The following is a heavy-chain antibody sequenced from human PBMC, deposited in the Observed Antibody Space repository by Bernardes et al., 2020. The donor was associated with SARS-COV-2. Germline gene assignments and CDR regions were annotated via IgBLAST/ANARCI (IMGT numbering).Heavy chain of an antibody. CDR3: ATVVGYSYGGGWFDP. V-gene: IGHV1-18*01. CDR1: GYTFTSYG. Sequence: SVKVSCKASGYTFTSYGISWVRQAPGQGLEWMGWISGYNGDTDYAQEFQGRVTMTTDTSTNTAYMELRSLRLDDTAVYYCATVVGYSYGGGWFDPWGQGTLVTVSS. J-gene: IGHJ5*02. CDR2: ISGYNGDT. D-gene: IGHD5-18*01.